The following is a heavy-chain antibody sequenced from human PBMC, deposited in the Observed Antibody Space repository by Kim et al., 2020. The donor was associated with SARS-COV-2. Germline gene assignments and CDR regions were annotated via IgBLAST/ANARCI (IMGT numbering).Heavy chain of an antibody. CDR3: ASGNGVVRYFDWFLDY. J-gene: IGHJ4*01. CDR1: GFTFSSYS. Sequence: GGSLRLSCAASGFTFSSYSMNWVRQAPGKGLEWVSSISSSSSYIYYADSVKGRFTISRDNANNSPYLQMNSLRAEDTVVYYCASGNGVVRYFDWFLDYW. CDR2: ISSSSSYI. V-gene: IGHV3-21*04. D-gene: IGHD3-9*01.